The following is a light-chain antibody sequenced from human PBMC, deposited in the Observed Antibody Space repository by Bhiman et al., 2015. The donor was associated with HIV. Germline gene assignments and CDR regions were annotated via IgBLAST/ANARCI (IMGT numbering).Light chain of an antibody. V-gene: IGLV2-11*01. CDR1: NSDVGGYNY. CDR3: SSYTSSNTYV. CDR2: DVS. J-gene: IGLJ1*01. Sequence: QSVLTQPRSVSGSPGQSVTISCTGTNSDVGGYNYVSWYQQHPGKAPKLMIYDVSYRPSGVSNRFSGSKSGNTASLTISGLQTEDEADYYCSSYTSSNTYVFGTGTKVTVL.